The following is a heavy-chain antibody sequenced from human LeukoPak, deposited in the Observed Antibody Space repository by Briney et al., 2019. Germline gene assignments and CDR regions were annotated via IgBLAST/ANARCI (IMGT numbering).Heavy chain of an antibody. V-gene: IGHV1-2*02. CDR3: ARDWYYYDSSGYSIDP. D-gene: IGHD3-22*01. J-gene: IGHJ5*02. Sequence: ASVKVSCKASGYTFTGYYMHWVRQAPGQGLEWMGWINPNSGGTNYAQKFQGRVTMTRDTSISTAYMELSRLRSDDTAVYYCARDWYYYDSSGYSIDPWGQGTLVTVSS. CDR1: GYTFTGYY. CDR2: INPNSGGT.